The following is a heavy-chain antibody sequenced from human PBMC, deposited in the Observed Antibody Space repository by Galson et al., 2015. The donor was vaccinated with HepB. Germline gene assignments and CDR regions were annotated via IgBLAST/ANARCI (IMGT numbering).Heavy chain of an antibody. CDR3: ARGGLVSDGYYYYGMDV. Sequence: SVKVSCKASGYTFTSYYMHWVRRAPGQGLEWMGIINPSGGSTSYPQKFQGRVTMTRDTSTSTFYMELSSLRSEDTAVYYCARGGLVSDGYYYYGMDVWGQGTTVTVSS. CDR2: INPSGGST. CDR1: GYTFTSYY. D-gene: IGHD3-3*01. V-gene: IGHV1-46*03. J-gene: IGHJ6*02.